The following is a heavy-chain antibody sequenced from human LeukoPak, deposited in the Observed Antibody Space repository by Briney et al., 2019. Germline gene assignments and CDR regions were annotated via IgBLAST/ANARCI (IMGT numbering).Heavy chain of an antibody. Sequence: GGSLRLSCAASGFTFSSYWMSWVRQAPGKGLEWVANIKQDGSEKYYVDSVKGRFTISRDNAKNSLYLQMNSLRAEDTAVYYCARDQGYCTSASCRGDAFDVWGQGSMISVSS. V-gene: IGHV3-7*01. CDR3: ARDQGYCTSASCRGDAFDV. CDR2: IKQDGSEK. CDR1: GFTFSSYW. J-gene: IGHJ3*01. D-gene: IGHD2-2*01.